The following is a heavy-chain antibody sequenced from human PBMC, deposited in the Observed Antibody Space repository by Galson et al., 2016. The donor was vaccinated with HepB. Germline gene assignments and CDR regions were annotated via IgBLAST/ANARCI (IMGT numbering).Heavy chain of an antibody. CDR3: ARDGAAAPNNCFDP. D-gene: IGHD6-13*01. J-gene: IGHJ5*02. CDR1: GGAFSTYV. CDR2: IIPIFGPA. Sequence: SVKVSCKASGGAFSTYVISWLRQAPGQGPEWMGGIIPIFGPAKSAQKFQGRLTITADESRTTVYMALSSLRSEDTAVYYCARDGAAAPNNCFDPWGQGTLVTVSS. V-gene: IGHV1-69*13.